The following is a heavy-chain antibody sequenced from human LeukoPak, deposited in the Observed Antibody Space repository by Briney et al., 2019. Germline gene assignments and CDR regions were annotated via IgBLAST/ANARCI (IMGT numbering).Heavy chain of an antibody. D-gene: IGHD2/OR15-2a*01. J-gene: IGHJ2*01. CDR1: GFIFSSYG. CDR3: AKDLSGTWWYFDL. CDR2: IRYDGSNK. V-gene: IGHV3-30*02. Sequence: PGGSLRLSCAASGFIFSSYGMHWVRQAPGKGLEWVAFIRYDGSNKYYADSVKGRFTISRDNSKNTLYLQMNSLRAEDTAVYYCAKDLSGTWWYFDLWGRGTLVTVSS.